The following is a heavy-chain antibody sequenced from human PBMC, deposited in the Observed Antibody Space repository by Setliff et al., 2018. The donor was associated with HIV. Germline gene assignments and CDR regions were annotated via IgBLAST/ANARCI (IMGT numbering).Heavy chain of an antibody. CDR3: AKPLTQWGVSPYHYAVDV. J-gene: IGHJ6*02. Sequence: GGSLRLSCAASGFAFSNYGMHWVRQAQGKRLEYVSAISNTGDHTYYADSVKGRFTISTDNSKNTLYLQMNSLRAEDTAVYYCAKPLTQWGVSPYHYAVDVWGQGTTVTVSS. CDR2: ISNTGDHT. D-gene: IGHD1-26*01. V-gene: IGHV3-64*04. CDR1: GFAFSNYG.